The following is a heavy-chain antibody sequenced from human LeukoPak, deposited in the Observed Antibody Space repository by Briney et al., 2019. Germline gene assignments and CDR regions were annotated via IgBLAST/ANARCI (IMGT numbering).Heavy chain of an antibody. Sequence: QPGGSLRLSCAASGFTFSSYGMHWVRQAPGKGLEWVAVISYDGSNKYYADSVKGRFTISRDNSKNTLYLQMNSLRAEDTALYYCAKDWCRNGGSCYVFDYWGQGTLVTVSS. CDR2: ISYDGSNK. CDR3: AKDWCRNGGSCYVFDY. CDR1: GFTFSSYG. V-gene: IGHV3-30*18. J-gene: IGHJ4*02. D-gene: IGHD2-15*01.